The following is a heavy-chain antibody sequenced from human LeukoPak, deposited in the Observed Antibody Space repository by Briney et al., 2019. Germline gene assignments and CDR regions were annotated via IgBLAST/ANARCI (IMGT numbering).Heavy chain of an antibody. J-gene: IGHJ4*02. V-gene: IGHV3-74*01. D-gene: IGHD2-15*01. CDR2: INSDGSST. CDR3: ARAGCSGGSCYSGRDY. Sequence: GGSLRLSCAASGFTFSSYGMSWVRQAPGKGLVWVSRINSDGSSTSYADSVKGRFTISRDNAKNTLYLQMNSLRAEDTAVYYCARAGCSGGSCYSGRDYWGQGTLVTVSS. CDR1: GFTFSSYG.